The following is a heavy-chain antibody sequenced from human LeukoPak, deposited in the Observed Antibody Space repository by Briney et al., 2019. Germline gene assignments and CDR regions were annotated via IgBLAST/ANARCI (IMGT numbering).Heavy chain of an antibody. CDR3: ARGPTRAYADDYYYYYMDV. D-gene: IGHD2-8*01. CDR1: GGTFSSYA. V-gene: IGHV1-69*13. CDR2: IIPIFGTA. J-gene: IGHJ6*03. Sequence: SVKVSCKASGGTFSSYAISWVRQAPGQGLEWMGGIIPIFGTANYAQKFQGRVTITADESTSTAYMELSSLRSEDTAVYYCARGPTRAYADDYYYYYMDVWGKGTTVTVSS.